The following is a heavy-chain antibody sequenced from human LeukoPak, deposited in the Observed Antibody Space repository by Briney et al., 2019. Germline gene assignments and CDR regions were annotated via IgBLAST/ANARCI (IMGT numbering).Heavy chain of an antibody. J-gene: IGHJ4*02. CDR2: ISTIGGST. V-gene: IGHV3-23*01. Sequence: GGSLRLSCAASGLTFTSYAMSWVRQAPGKGLEWVSAISTIGGSTYYADSVKDCFTISRDNSKNTLYLQMNSLRSEDTAVYYCANVKDSEGYSSITRCLADYWGQGALVTVSS. CDR3: ANVKDSEGYSSITRCLADY. CDR1: GLTFTSYA. D-gene: IGHD2-2*01.